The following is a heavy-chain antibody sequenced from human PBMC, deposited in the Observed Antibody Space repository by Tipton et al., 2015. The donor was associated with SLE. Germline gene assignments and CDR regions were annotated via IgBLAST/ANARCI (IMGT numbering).Heavy chain of an antibody. J-gene: IGHJ6*02. CDR1: GFMFGDYA. V-gene: IGHV3-49*04. CDR2: IRSRIYGGTT. D-gene: IGHD3-10*01. Sequence: LRLSCTASGFMFGDYAISWVRQAPGKGLEWVGFIRSRIYGGTTEFAASVKGRFSISRDDSKNIADLQMNSLKTDDTAVYYCTRRKFGRGYGMDVWGQGTTVPVSS. CDR3: TRRKFGRGYGMDV.